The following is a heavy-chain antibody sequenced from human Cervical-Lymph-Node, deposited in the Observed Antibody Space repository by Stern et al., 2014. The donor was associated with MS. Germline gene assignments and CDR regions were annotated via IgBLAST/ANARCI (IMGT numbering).Heavy chain of an antibody. J-gene: IGHJ6*02. Sequence: VQLLESGGGVVQPGRSLRLSCAATGFSFSNFGMHWVRQAPGKGLEWVAIIWYDGSNKYYADSVKGRFTISRDNSNNTLSLQMNSLRAEDTAVYYCARDTRRHLYHYGMDVWGQGTTVTVSS. CDR1: GFSFSNFG. D-gene: IGHD3-3*02. CDR2: IWYDGSNK. V-gene: IGHV3-33*01. CDR3: ARDTRRHLYHYGMDV.